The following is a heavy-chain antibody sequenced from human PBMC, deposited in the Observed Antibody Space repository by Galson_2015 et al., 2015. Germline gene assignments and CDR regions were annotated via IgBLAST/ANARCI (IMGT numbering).Heavy chain of an antibody. D-gene: IGHD3-10*01. J-gene: IGHJ4*02. CDR2: IDPSDSYT. V-gene: IGHV5-10-1*01. CDR3: ARLSNYYGSGSYPADFDY. CDR1: GYSFTSYW. Sequence: QSGAEVKKPGESLRISCTGSGYSFTSYWISWVRQMPGKGLEWMGRIDPSDSYTNYSPSFQGHVTISADKSISTAYLQWSSLKASDTAMYYCARLSNYYGSGSYPADFDYWGQGTLVTVSS.